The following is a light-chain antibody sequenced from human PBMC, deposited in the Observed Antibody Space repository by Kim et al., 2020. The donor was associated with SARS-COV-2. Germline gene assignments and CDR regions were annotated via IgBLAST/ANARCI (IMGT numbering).Light chain of an antibody. CDR3: QTWGTGHWV. Sequence: QPVLTQSPSASASLGASVKLTCTLSSGHSSYAIAWHQQQPEKGPRYLMKLNSDGSHSKGDGIPDRFSGSSSGAERYLTISSLQSEDEADYYCQTWGTGHWVFGGGTQVTVL. CDR2: LNSDGSH. J-gene: IGLJ3*02. V-gene: IGLV4-69*01. CDR1: SGHSSYA.